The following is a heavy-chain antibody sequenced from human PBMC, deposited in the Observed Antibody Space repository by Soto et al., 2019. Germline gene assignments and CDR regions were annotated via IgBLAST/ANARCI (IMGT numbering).Heavy chain of an antibody. Sequence: QVQLVQSGAEVKKPGSSVKVSCKASGGTFSSYTISWVRQAPGQGLEWMGRIIPILGIANYAQKFQGRVTITADKSTSTAYMELSSLRSEDTAVYYCAREEGVGCSGGSCYYYYYYMDVRGKGTTVTVSS. CDR3: AREEGVGCSGGSCYYYYYYMDV. V-gene: IGHV1-69*08. CDR1: GGTFSSYT. CDR2: IIPILGIA. J-gene: IGHJ6*03. D-gene: IGHD2-15*01.